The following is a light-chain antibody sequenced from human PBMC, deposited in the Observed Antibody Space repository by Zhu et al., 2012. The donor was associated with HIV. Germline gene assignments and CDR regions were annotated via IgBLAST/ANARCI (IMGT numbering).Light chain of an antibody. CDR3: QKYNTYPWT. CDR1: QNIASW. J-gene: IGKJ1*01. Sequence: DIQMTQSPSTLSASIGDRVTITCRASQNIASWLAWYQQKPGKVPKVLIYKASYLQSGVPSRFSGSESGTEFTLTISSLQPDDVATYFCQKYNTYPWTFGQGTKVEIK. V-gene: IGKV1-5*03. CDR2: KAS.